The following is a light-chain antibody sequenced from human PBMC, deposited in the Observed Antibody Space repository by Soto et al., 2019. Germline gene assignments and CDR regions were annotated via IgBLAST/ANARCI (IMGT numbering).Light chain of an antibody. CDR2: ANS. V-gene: IGLV1-40*01. J-gene: IGLJ3*02. CDR1: SSNIGAHYE. CDR3: QSYDSSLSGSNWV. Sequence: QSVLTQPPSVSGAPGQRVTISCTGSSSNIGAHYEVHWYQQLPGTAPKLLIYANSNRPSGVPDRFSGSKSGTSASLAITGLQAEDEADYYCQSYDSSLSGSNWVFGGGTKLTVL.